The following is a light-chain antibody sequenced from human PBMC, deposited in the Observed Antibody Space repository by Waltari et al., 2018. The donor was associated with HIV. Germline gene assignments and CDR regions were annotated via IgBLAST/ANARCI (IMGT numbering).Light chain of an antibody. CDR1: QSVGSNY. Sequence: IVLTQSPGTLSLSPGERATLSCRASQSVGSNYLAWYQQKPGQAPSLLIYRVSNRATGIPDRFSGSGFGTDFTLTISRLEPEDFAVYYCQQYGSSLWTFGQGTKVEIK. CDR3: QQYGSSLWT. V-gene: IGKV3-20*01. CDR2: RVS. J-gene: IGKJ1*01.